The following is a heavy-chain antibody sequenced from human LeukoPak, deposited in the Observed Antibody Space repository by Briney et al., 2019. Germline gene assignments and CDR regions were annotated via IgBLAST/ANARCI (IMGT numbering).Heavy chain of an antibody. V-gene: IGHV3-66*01. CDR2: IYSGDIT. J-gene: IGHJ4*02. Sequence: PGGSLRLSCAASGFTVSSNYMNWVRQAPGKGLEWVSLIYSGDITYYADSVKGRFTISRDNSKNTLYLQMNSLRAEDTAMYYCARDLAGYNSFDYWGQGTLVTVSS. CDR3: ARDLAGYNSFDY. D-gene: IGHD5-24*01. CDR1: GFTVSSNY.